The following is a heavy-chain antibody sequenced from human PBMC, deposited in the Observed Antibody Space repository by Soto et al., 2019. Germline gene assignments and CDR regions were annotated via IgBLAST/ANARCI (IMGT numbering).Heavy chain of an antibody. CDR2: IYYSGST. Sequence: SETLSLTCTVSGGSISSGGYYWSWIRQHPGKGLEWIGYIYYSGSTYYNPSLKSRVTISVDTSKNQFSLKLSSVTAADTAVYYCARCKQLNWFDPWGQGTLVTVSS. J-gene: IGHJ5*02. CDR1: GGSISSGGYY. CDR3: ARCKQLNWFDP. V-gene: IGHV4-31*03. D-gene: IGHD6-13*01.